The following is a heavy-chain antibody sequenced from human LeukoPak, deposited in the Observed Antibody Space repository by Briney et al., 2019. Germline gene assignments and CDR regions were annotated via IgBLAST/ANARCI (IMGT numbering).Heavy chain of an antibody. V-gene: IGHV4-4*02. CDR3: ASSDGLPPRSDSSYDVFDY. Sequence: ASETLSLTCAVSGGSIISGNWWSWVRQPPGKGLEWIGEIYHSGRTNYNPSLKSRVTISLDKSKNHFSLNLSSVSAADTALYYCASSDGLPPRSDSSYDVFDYWGQGTLVTVSS. CDR2: IYHSGRT. D-gene: IGHD5-12*01. CDR1: GGSIISGNW. J-gene: IGHJ4*02.